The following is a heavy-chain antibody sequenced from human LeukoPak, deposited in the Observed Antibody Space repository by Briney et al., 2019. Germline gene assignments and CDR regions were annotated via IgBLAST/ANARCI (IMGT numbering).Heavy chain of an antibody. CDR1: GYTFTSYG. CDR2: ISTYNGHT. V-gene: IGHV1-18*01. Sequence: ASVKVSCKASGYTFTSYGITWVRQAPGQGLEWMGWISTYNGHTEYAQKLQGRVTMTTDTSTNTAYMELRSLRSDDTAVYYCARGSYGDYWGQGTLVTVSS. J-gene: IGHJ4*02. D-gene: IGHD1-26*01. CDR3: ARGSYGDY.